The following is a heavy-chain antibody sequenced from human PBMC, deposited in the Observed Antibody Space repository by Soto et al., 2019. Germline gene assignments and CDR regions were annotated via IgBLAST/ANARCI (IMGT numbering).Heavy chain of an antibody. CDR1: GYTFTSYD. V-gene: IGHV1-8*01. CDR3: ARERSAAGTGWFDP. D-gene: IGHD6-13*01. J-gene: IGHJ5*02. CDR2: MNPNSGNT. Sequence: QVQLVQSGAEVKKPGASVKVSCKASGYTFTSYDINWVRQATGQGLEWMGWMNPNSGNTGYAQKFQGRVTSTRNTSISTAYMELSSLRSEDPAVYYCARERSAAGTGWFDPWGQGTLVSVSS.